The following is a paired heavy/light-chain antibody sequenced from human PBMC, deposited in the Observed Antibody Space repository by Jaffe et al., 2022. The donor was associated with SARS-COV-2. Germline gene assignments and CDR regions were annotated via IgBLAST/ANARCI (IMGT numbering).Heavy chain of an antibody. J-gene: IGHJ4*02. CDR1: GFTFSSYW. V-gene: IGHV3-7*01. CDR2: INQDGSEI. D-gene: IGHD3-10*01. Sequence: EVQLVESGGGLVQPGGSQRLSCAASGFTFSSYWMSWVRQAPGKGLDWVTNINQDGSEIYYMDSVKGRFTVSRDNAKNSLFLQMNSLRAEDTAVYYCARVNLYYSGSGSIHFDFWGQGTLVTVSS. CDR3: ARVNLYYSGSGSIHFDF.
Light chain of an antibody. V-gene: IGLV2-8*01. Sequence: QSALTQPPSASGSPGQSVTISCTGTSSDVGGYKDVSWYQQHPGKAPKLVIYEVTKRPSGVPDRFSGSRSGDAASLTVSGLQAEDEADYYCSSYAGSNTLFGGGTRLTVL. J-gene: IGLJ2*01. CDR2: EVT. CDR3: SSYAGSNTL. CDR1: SSDVGGYKD.